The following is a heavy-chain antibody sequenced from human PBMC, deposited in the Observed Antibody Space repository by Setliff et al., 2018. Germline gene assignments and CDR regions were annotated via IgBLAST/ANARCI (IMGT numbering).Heavy chain of an antibody. D-gene: IGHD2-15*01. Sequence: PSETLSLTCTVSGGSLSSGSYYWSWIRQPAGKGLEWIGRIYSSGSTDYNRSLKSRLTISVDTSKNQFSLRLSSVXAAXTAVYYCARDLRYCSGGTCYSAFDFWGQGTLVTVSS. CDR2: IYSSGST. CDR3: ARDLRYCSGGTCYSAFDF. CDR1: GGSLSSGSYY. J-gene: IGHJ4*02. V-gene: IGHV4-61*02.